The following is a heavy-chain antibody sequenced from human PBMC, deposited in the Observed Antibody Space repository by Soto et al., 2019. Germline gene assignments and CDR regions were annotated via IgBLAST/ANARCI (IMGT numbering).Heavy chain of an antibody. CDR1: GGSVSTGVHY. V-gene: IGHV4-61*08. CDR3: ARGYYTSWYWFDR. Sequence: QVQLQESGPGLVKPSETLSLTCTVSVSGGSVSTGVHYWSWIRQPPGKGLEWIGYIYYSGSTNYNPSLNSRVTISVDTSKNQFSLKLTSVTAEDTAVYYCARGYYTSWYWFDRWGRGTLVTVSS. CDR2: IYYSGST. D-gene: IGHD6-13*01. J-gene: IGHJ2*01.